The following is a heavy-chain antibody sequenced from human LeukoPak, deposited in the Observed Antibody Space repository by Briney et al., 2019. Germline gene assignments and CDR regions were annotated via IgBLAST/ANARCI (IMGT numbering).Heavy chain of an antibody. V-gene: IGHV1-69*05. CDR3: ASKAPSGSYWYNAFDI. J-gene: IGHJ3*02. CDR1: GGTFNSYA. D-gene: IGHD1-26*01. CDR2: VIPIFGTA. Sequence: PVKVSFKGSGGTFNSYAISWVRQAPGQRVEGMGGVIPIFGTANYAQKFQGRVTITTDESTSTAYMELSSLRSEDTAAYYCASKAPSGSYWYNAFDIWGQGTMVTVSS.